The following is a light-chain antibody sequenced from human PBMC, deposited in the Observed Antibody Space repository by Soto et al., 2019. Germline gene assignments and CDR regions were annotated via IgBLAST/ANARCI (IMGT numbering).Light chain of an antibody. CDR3: QHYNSYSEA. CDR1: QTIRSW. V-gene: IGKV1-5*03. J-gene: IGKJ1*01. CDR2: KAS. Sequence: DIQMTQSPSTLSGSVGDRVTITCRASQTIRSWLAWYQQKPGKAPKLLIYKASTLKSGVPSRFSGSGSGTEFTLTISSLQPDDFATYYCQHYNSYSEAFGEGTK.